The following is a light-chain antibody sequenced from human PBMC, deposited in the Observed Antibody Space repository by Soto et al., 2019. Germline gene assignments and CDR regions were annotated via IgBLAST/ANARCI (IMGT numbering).Light chain of an antibody. J-gene: IGLJ3*02. CDR1: SSDVGSYNY. CDR2: GVN. Sequence: QSALTQPPSASGSPGQSVTISCTGTSSDVGSYNYVSWYQQHPDKAPKLIIYGVNERPSGVPDRFSGSKSGNTASLTVSGLQAGDEADYYCTSYAGSNNPVVFGGGTKLTVL. V-gene: IGLV2-8*01. CDR3: TSYAGSNNPVV.